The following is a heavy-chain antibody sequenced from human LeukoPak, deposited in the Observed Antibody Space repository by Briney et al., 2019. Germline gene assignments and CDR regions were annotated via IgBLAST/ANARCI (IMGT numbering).Heavy chain of an antibody. CDR2: ISGSGGST. Sequence: GGSLRLSCAASGFTFSSYAMSWVRQAPGKGLERVSAISGSGGSTYYADSVKGRFTISRDNSKNTLYLQMNSLRAEDTAVYYCAKVMTRTMVRGVPPSDYWGQGTLVTVFS. CDR1: GFTFSSYA. V-gene: IGHV3-23*01. CDR3: AKVMTRTMVRGVPPSDY. J-gene: IGHJ4*02. D-gene: IGHD3-10*01.